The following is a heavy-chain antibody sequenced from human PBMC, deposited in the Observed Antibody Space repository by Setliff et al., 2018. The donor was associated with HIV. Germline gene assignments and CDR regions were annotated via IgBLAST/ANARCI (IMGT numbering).Heavy chain of an antibody. CDR3: ARQGAGIQVRYFDWPWDPWTLELDI. CDR2: IYHSGST. Sequence: SETLSLTCAVSGGSISSGGYSWNWIRQPPGKGLEWIGYIYHSGSTFYNPSLKSRVTISVDTCNNQFSLKLSSLTAADTAVYYCARQGAGIQVRYFDWPWDPWTLELDIWGRGTLVTVS. V-gene: IGHV4-30-2*03. D-gene: IGHD3-9*01. CDR1: GGSISSGGYS. J-gene: IGHJ2*01.